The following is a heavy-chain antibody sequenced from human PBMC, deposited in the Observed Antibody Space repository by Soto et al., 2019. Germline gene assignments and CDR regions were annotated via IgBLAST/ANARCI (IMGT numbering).Heavy chain of an antibody. Sequence: QLHLVQSGAVVKKPGASVTVSCSASGYPVTAYYMHWVRQAPGRGLEWMGGINPATGAAKHTQTCQGRVTMTRDTSTSTVLMELSGLTSEDTAVFYCARGGGVGVAGSAAFDMWGQGTLVTVSS. CDR2: INPATGAA. J-gene: IGHJ3*02. CDR3: ARGGGVGVAGSAAFDM. D-gene: IGHD3-3*01. V-gene: IGHV1-2*02. CDR1: GYPVTAYY.